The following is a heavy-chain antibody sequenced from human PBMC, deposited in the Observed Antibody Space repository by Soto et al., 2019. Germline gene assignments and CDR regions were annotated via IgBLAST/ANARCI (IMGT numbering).Heavy chain of an antibody. J-gene: IGHJ4*02. Sequence: SETLSLTCTVSGVSVSSSSFYWAWIRQPPGKGLEWIGFGSYSGTTNYKPSLKSRVTISVDTSRSQISLKVSSLTAADTAVYYCARGATVTQYDYWGQGTLVTVSS. CDR2: GSYSGTT. V-gene: IGHV4-61*01. D-gene: IGHD4-17*01. CDR3: ARGATVTQYDY. CDR1: GVSVSSSSFY.